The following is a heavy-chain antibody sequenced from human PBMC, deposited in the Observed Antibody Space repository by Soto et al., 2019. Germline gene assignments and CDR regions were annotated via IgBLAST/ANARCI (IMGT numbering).Heavy chain of an antibody. CDR2: IYYSGST. J-gene: IGHJ3*02. CDR3: ARVLPDDSSCYPDGFDI. CDR1: GGSISSGGYY. D-gene: IGHD3-22*01. V-gene: IGHV4-31*03. Sequence: QVQLQESGPGLVKPSQTLSLTCTVSGGSISSGGYYWSWIRQHPGKGLEWIGYIYYSGSTYYNPSLKSRVNISLDTSNNHFSLKLSSVTAADTAVYYCARVLPDDSSCYPDGFDIWGQGTMVTVSS.